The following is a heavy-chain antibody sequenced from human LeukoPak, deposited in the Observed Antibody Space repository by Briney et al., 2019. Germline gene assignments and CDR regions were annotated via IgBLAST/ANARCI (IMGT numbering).Heavy chain of an antibody. CDR3: TSPRLWFGELIL. Sequence: GGSLRLSCVASGFTFSNHPMSWVRQAPGKGLEWVSVIYSGGSTYYADSVKGRFTITRDNSKNTLYLQMNSLRAEDTAVYYRTSPRLWFGELILWGQGTLVTVSS. CDR2: IYSGGST. D-gene: IGHD3-10*01. V-gene: IGHV3-66*01. J-gene: IGHJ4*02. CDR1: GFTFSNHP.